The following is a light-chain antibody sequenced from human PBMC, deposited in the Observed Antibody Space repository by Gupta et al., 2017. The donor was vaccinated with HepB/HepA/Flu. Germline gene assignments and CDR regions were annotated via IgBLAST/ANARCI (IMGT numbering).Light chain of an antibody. V-gene: IGLV3-19*01. CDR1: RHRSYY. J-gene: IGLJ2*01. CDR3: NSRSSSINHVV. Sequence: SELTQDTAVSVAVGKTVRITWQGGRHRSYYASWYQQKPGQAPVLVHYGKNNRPSVIPHLFSCSSSGNTASLTIAGAQAEDEADYCCNSRSSSINHVVFGGGTKLTVL. CDR2: GKN.